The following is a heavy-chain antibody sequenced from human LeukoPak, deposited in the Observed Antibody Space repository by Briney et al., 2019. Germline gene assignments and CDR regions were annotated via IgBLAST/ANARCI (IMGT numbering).Heavy chain of an antibody. CDR2: IYHTGST. CDR3: ARYSSSWYTLGF. Sequence: KSSETLSLTCGVSGFSISSGYHWGWIRQPPGKGLEWIGSIYHTGSTYYNPSLKSRDTISVDTSKNQFSLRLSSVTAADTAVYYCARYSSSWYTLGFWGQGTLVTVSS. V-gene: IGHV4-38-2*01. CDR1: GFSISSGYH. D-gene: IGHD6-13*01. J-gene: IGHJ4*02.